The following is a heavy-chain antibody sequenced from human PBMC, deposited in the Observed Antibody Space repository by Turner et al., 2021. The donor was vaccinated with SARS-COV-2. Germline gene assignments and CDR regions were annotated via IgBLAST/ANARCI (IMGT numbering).Heavy chain of an antibody. V-gene: IGHV4-39*01. D-gene: IGHD6-13*01. J-gene: IGHJ5*02. CDR1: GGAISISSSY. CDR3: ARHWEVAAAAYLARFDP. CDR2: IYYSGST. Sequence: LQLLESGPGLVKPSETLSLPSTVPGGAISISSSYWGWIRQPPGKGLEWIGSIYYSGSTYYNTSLKSRVTISVDTSKNHFSLKLSSVTAADTALYYCARHWEVAAAAYLARFDPWGQGTLVTVSS.